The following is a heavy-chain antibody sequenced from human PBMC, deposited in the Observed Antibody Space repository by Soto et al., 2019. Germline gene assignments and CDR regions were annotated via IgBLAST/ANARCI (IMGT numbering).Heavy chain of an antibody. CDR2: ASYDATNK. V-gene: IGHV3-30*18. CDR1: GFTFSSYG. CDR3: AKDLSHCTSASCYSYDY. Sequence: QVHLVESGGGVVQPGRSLRLACAASGFTFSSYGMHWLRQAPGKGLEWVAVASYDATNKYYADSVKGRFTISRDNSKNTVYLQMNGLRVEDTAGYYCAKDLSHCTSASCYSYDYWGQGTLVTVSS. J-gene: IGHJ4*02. D-gene: IGHD2-2*01.